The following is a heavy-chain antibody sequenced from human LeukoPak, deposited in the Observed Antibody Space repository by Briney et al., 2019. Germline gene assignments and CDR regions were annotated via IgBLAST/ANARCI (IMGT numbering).Heavy chain of an antibody. CDR2: IYYSGST. Sequence: PSETLSLTCTVSGGSISSSSYYWGWIRQPPGKGLEWIGSIYYSGSTYYNPSLKSRVTISVDTSKNQFSLKLNSVTAADTAVYYCARECRGYDSSGYPPPPSDYFDYWGQGTLVTVSS. D-gene: IGHD3-22*01. J-gene: IGHJ4*02. CDR3: ARECRGYDSSGYPPPPSDYFDY. CDR1: GGSISSSSYY. V-gene: IGHV4-39*07.